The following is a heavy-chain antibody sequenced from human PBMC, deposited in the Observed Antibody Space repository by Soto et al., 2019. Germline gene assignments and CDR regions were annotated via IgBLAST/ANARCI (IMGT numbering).Heavy chain of an antibody. Sequence: ASVKVSCKASGYTFTSYDINWVRQATGQGLEWMGWMNPNSGNTGYAQKFQGRVTMTRNTSISTAYMALSSLRSEDTAVYYCAIDVYRSGWYPYDAFDFWGRGSMV. D-gene: IGHD6-19*01. V-gene: IGHV1-8*01. CDR2: MNPNSGNT. CDR3: AIDVYRSGWYPYDAFDF. J-gene: IGHJ3*01. CDR1: GYTFTSYD.